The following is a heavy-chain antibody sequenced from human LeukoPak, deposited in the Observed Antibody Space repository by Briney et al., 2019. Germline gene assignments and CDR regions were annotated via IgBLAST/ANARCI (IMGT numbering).Heavy chain of an antibody. CDR3: ARVREATIAPFFDY. V-gene: IGHV4-31*02. D-gene: IGHD6-13*01. CDR1: GDSISSGDDY. Sequence: SQTLSLTCIVSGDSISSGDDYWTWIRQHPGKGLEWIGCIYYSGSTYYNLSLKSRVIISVDTSKNQFSLNLSSATAADTAVYYCARVREATIAPFFDYWGQGTLVTVSS. CDR2: IYYSGST. J-gene: IGHJ4*02.